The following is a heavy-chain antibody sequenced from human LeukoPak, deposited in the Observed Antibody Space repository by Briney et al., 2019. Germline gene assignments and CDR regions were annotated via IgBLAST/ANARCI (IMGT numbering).Heavy chain of an antibody. J-gene: IGHJ4*02. CDR2: MNPNSGNT. Sequence: ASVKVSCKASGYTFTSYDINWVRQATGQGLEWMGWMNPNSGNTGYAQKFQGRVTMTRNTSISTAYMELSSLRSEDTAVYYCARLYCSSTSCYSPFDYWGQGTLVTVSS. V-gene: IGHV1-8*01. D-gene: IGHD2-2*02. CDR1: GYTFTSYD. CDR3: ARLYCSSTSCYSPFDY.